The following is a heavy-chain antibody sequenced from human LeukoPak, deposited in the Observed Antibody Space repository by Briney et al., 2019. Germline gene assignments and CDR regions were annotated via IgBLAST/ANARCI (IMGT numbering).Heavy chain of an antibody. J-gene: IGHJ1*01. V-gene: IGHV5-51*01. Sequence: ESLKISCKGFGYRFTSYWIGWVRQMPGKGLGGMGIIYPGDSDATYSPSFQGQVTIPADKSISTAYLQWNSLKASDTAMYYCATPLTMRDLDFQHWGQGTLVTVSS. CDR3: ATPLTMRDLDFQH. D-gene: IGHD3-22*01. CDR2: IYPGDSDA. CDR1: GYRFTSYW.